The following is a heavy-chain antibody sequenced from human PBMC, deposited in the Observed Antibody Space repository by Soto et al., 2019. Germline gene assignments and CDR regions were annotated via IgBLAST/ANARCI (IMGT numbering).Heavy chain of an antibody. CDR1: GFTFNNFW. CDR3: ARQTGLAATNY. Sequence: LRLSCAGSGFTFNNFWMHWVRQAPGKGLVWVARINTDGSVTSHADSVKGRFTISRDNAKSTLYLQMNSLRAEDSARYYCARQTGLAATNYWGRGTLVTVSS. CDR2: INTDGSVT. V-gene: IGHV3-74*01. J-gene: IGHJ4*02. D-gene: IGHD3-9*01.